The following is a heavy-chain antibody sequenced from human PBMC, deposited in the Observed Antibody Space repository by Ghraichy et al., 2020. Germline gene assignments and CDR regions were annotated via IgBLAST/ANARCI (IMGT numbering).Heavy chain of an antibody. CDR1: GFTVSSNY. J-gene: IGHJ4*02. Sequence: GGSLRLSCAASGFTVSSNYMSWVRQAPGKGLEWVSVIYNGGSTYTADSVKGRFTISRDNSKNTLYLQMNSLRAEDTAVYYCARLTGGDPDYYFDYWGQGTLVTVSS. V-gene: IGHV3-66*04. CDR2: IYNGGST. CDR3: ARLTGGDPDYYFDY. D-gene: IGHD3-16*01.